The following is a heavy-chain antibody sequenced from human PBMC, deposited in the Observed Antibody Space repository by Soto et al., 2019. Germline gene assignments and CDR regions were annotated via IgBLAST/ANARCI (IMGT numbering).Heavy chain of an antibody. Sequence: GGSLRLSCAASGFTFSSYSMNWVRQAPGKGLEWVSYISSSSSTIYYADSVKGRFTISRDNAKNSLYLQMNSLRDEDTAVYYCARVSTYYDFWSGTYCYGMDVWGQGTTVTVSS. V-gene: IGHV3-48*02. D-gene: IGHD3-3*01. CDR1: GFTFSSYS. CDR3: ARVSTYYDFWSGTYCYGMDV. CDR2: ISSSSSTI. J-gene: IGHJ6*02.